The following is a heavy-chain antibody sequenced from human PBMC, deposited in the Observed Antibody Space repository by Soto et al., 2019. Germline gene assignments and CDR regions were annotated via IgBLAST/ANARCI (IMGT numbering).Heavy chain of an antibody. Sequence: ASVKVSCKASGYTFSNYYIHWVRQAPGRGLEWMGIINPSGDTTTYAQRFQGRVTMTTDTSTSTVNIEVSSLRSDDTAVYYCARDPLEVTATYYHYYGLDVWGQGTTVTVSS. CDR3: ARDPLEVTATYYHYYGLDV. J-gene: IGHJ6*02. D-gene: IGHD2-21*02. CDR2: INPSGDTT. CDR1: GYTFSNYY. V-gene: IGHV1-46*01.